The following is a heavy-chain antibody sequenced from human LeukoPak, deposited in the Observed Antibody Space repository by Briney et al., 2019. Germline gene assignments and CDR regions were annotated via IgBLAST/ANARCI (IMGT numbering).Heavy chain of an antibody. J-gene: IGHJ5*02. CDR1: GGSISSSSYY. Sequence: SETLSLTRTVSGGSISSSSYYWGWIRQPPGKGLEWIGSIYYSGSTYYNPSLKSRVTISVDTSKNQFSLKLSSVTAADTAVYYCARFAVVGDWFDPWGQGTLVTVSS. D-gene: IGHD2-15*01. CDR2: IYYSGST. V-gene: IGHV4-39*07. CDR3: ARFAVVGDWFDP.